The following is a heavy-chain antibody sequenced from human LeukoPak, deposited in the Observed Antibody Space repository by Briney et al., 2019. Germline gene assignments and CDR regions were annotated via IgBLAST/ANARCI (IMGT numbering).Heavy chain of an antibody. CDR2: ISYDGSKK. Sequence: GRSLRLSCAASGFTFSSYAMHWVRQAPGKGLEWVAVISYDGSKKYYADSVKGRFTISRDNSKNTLYLQMNSLRAEDTAVYYCARGAYCSGGSCYGDDYWGQGTLVTVSS. CDR3: ARGAYCSGGSCYGDDY. D-gene: IGHD2-15*01. J-gene: IGHJ4*02. V-gene: IGHV3-30*04. CDR1: GFTFSSYA.